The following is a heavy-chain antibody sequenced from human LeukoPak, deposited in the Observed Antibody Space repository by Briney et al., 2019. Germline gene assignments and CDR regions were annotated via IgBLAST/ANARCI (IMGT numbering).Heavy chain of an antibody. CDR2: ISSSSSYI. J-gene: IGHJ3*02. V-gene: IGHV3-21*01. CDR1: GFTFSSYS. Sequence: PGGSPRLSCAASGFTFSSYSMNWVRQAPGKGLEWVSSISSSSSYIYYADSVKGRFTISRDNAKNSLYLQMNSLRAEDTAVYYCARLAVAGAFDIWGQGTMVTVSS. D-gene: IGHD6-19*01. CDR3: ARLAVAGAFDI.